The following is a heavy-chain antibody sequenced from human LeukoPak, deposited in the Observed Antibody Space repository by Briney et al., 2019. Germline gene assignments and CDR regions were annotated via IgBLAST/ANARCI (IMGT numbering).Heavy chain of an antibody. Sequence: GGSLRLSCAASGFTFNSYAMYWVRQAPGKGLEWVSGIFGSGGSAHYADSVKGRFTISRDNSKNTVYLQMNSLRAEDTAVYYCAKTTTGYSSGRYPGRPVDYWGQGALVTVSS. CDR1: GFTFNSYA. V-gene: IGHV3-23*01. J-gene: IGHJ4*02. D-gene: IGHD6-19*01. CDR2: IFGSGGSA. CDR3: AKTTTGYSSGRYPGRPVDY.